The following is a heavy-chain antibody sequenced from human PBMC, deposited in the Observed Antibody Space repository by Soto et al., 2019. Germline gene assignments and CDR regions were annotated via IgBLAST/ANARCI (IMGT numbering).Heavy chain of an antibody. J-gene: IGHJ4*02. D-gene: IGHD2-2*01. CDR1: GYSFMKYG. CDR3: AREASVLVPAAQPSRFDS. Sequence: ASVKVSCKGFGYSFMKYGINWVRQAPGQGLEWVGWISPYSGYTHSAQKFHGRLTLTTDTAASTAYMELRILRSADTALYYCAREASVLVPAAQPSRFDSWGQGTLVTVSS. V-gene: IGHV1-18*01. CDR2: ISPYSGYT.